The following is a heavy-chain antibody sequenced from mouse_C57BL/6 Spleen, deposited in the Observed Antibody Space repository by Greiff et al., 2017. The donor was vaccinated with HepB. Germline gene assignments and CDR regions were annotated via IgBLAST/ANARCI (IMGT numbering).Heavy chain of an antibody. CDR3: ARSSHGDY. V-gene: IGHV1-7*01. J-gene: IGHJ2*01. Sequence: QVQLQQPGAELVKPGASVKLSCKASGYTFTSYWMQWVKQRPGQGLEWIGYINPSSGYTKYNQKFKDKATLTADKSSSTAYMQLSSLTYEDSAVYYCARSSHGDYWGQGTTLTVSS. CDR1: GYTFTSYW. CDR2: INPSSGYT.